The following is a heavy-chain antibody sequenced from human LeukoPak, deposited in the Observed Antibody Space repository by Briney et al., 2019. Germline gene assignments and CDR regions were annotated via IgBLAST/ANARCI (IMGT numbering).Heavy chain of an antibody. V-gene: IGHV4-59*01. D-gene: IGHD3-22*01. CDR1: GDSISSSY. CDR3: AREPSSYYDSSGYFHP. Sequence: SETLSLTCTVSGDSISSSYWSWIRQTPGKGLEWIGYFFHSGNTNYNSSLKSRATISADTSKNQFSLKLTSVTAADTAVYYCAREPSSYYDSSGYFHPWGQGTLVTVSS. J-gene: IGHJ5*02. CDR2: FFHSGNT.